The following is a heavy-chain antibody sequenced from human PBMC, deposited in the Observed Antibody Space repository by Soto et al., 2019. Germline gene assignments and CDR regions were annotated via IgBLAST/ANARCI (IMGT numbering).Heavy chain of an antibody. V-gene: IGHV4-59*01. D-gene: IGHD1-26*01. J-gene: IGHJ6*02. CDR2: IYYSGST. CDR1: GGSISSYY. Sequence: NPSETLSLTCTVSGGSISSYYWSWIRQPPGKGLEWIGYIYYSGSTNYNPSLKSRVTISVDTSKNQFSLKLSSVTAADTAVYYCARDSGPPGATAYYYYGMDIWGQGTTVTVSS. CDR3: ARDSGPPGATAYYYYGMDI.